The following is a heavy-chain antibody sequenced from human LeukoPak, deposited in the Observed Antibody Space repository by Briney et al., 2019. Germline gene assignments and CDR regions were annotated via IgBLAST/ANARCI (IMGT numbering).Heavy chain of an antibody. Sequence: GGSLRLSCAVSGFNFWGTGMSWVRQAPGKGLEWVAAIGGGSDTKYTDSVMGRFTLSRDLSKNTLYLQMNSLRAEDTAVYFCAKDVFHWAFDIWGQGTMVTVSS. CDR1: GFNFWGTG. CDR2: IGGGSDT. D-gene: IGHD1-1*01. CDR3: AKDVFHWAFDI. V-gene: IGHV3-23*01. J-gene: IGHJ3*02.